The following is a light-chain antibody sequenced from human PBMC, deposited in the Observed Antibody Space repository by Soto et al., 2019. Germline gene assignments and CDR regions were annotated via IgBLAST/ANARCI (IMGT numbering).Light chain of an antibody. Sequence: AIQLTQSPSSLSASVGDRVTITCRASQGISSALAWYQQKPGKAPKLLIYDASSLESGVPPRFSGSRSGTDFTPTISSLQPDYVATDYCQQFNSYPLAFGPGTKVDIK. CDR1: QGISSA. CDR3: QQFNSYPLA. J-gene: IGKJ3*01. CDR2: DAS. V-gene: IGKV1-13*02.